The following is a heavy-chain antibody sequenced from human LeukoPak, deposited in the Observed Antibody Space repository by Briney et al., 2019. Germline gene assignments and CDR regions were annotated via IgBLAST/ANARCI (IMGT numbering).Heavy chain of an antibody. CDR1: GFTFSSCA. J-gene: IGHJ4*02. CDR2: ISYDGINK. D-gene: IGHD6-19*01. V-gene: IGHV3-30-3*01. CDR3: VRVPHSIAVPGKDFDY. Sequence: PGRSLRLSCAASGFTFSSCAMHWVRQAPGKGLEWVAVISYDGINKYYADSAKGRFTISRDNSKNTLYLQMNSLRTEDTAVYYCVRVPHSIAVPGKDFDYWGQGTLVTVSS.